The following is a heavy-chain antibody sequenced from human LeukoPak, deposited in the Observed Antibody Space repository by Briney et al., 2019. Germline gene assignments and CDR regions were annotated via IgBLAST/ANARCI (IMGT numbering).Heavy chain of an antibody. J-gene: IGHJ4*02. CDR3: ARDRYRGYGGYFDY. Sequence: GGSLRLSCAASGFTFSSYGMHWVRQAPGKGLEWVAGIGYDGSNKAYAAAVTAPVTITRDNSKNAPYLKMNSLRAEDKAVYYCARDRYRGYGGYFDYWGQGPLVTVSS. CDR2: IGYDGSNK. D-gene: IGHD5-12*01. V-gene: IGHV3-33*01. CDR1: GFTFSSYG.